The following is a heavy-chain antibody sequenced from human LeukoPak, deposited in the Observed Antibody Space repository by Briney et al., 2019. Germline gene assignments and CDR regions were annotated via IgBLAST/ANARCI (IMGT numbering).Heavy chain of an antibody. CDR1: GYTFTGYY. Sequence: ASVKVSCKASGYTFTGYYIHWVRQAPGQGLEWMAWINPDSGDSYSAPKFQGRVTMTRDTSISTASMEVSWLSSDDTAAYYCATGVATAFTYWGQGTLVTVSS. CDR3: ATGVATAFTY. CDR2: INPDSGDS. J-gene: IGHJ4*02. D-gene: IGHD5-12*01. V-gene: IGHV1-2*02.